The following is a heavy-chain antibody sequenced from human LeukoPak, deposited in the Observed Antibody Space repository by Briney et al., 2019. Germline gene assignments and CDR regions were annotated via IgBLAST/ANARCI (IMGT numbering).Heavy chain of an antibody. CDR3: ARPFNLVGAIPAFDY. J-gene: IGHJ4*02. Sequence: ASVKVSCKASGYTFTGYYMHWVRQAPGQGLEWMGWINPNSGGTNYAQKFQGRVTMTRDTSISTAYMELSRLRSDDTAVYYCARPFNLVGAIPAFDYWGQGTLVTVSS. CDR2: INPNSGGT. D-gene: IGHD1-26*01. CDR1: GYTFTGYY. V-gene: IGHV1-2*02.